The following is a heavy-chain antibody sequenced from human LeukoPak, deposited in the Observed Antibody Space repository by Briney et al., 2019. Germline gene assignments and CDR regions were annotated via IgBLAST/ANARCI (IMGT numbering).Heavy chain of an antibody. CDR3: ARGTYYYDSGGYYPYYYYYYMDV. CDR2: INHSGST. CDR1: GGSFSGYY. Sequence: ETLSLTCAVYGGSFSGYYWSWIRQPPGKGLEWIGEINHSGSTNYNPSLKSRVTISVDTSKNQFSLKLSSVTAADTAVYYCARGTYYYDSGGYYPYYYYYYMDVWGKGTTVTVSS. V-gene: IGHV4-34*01. J-gene: IGHJ6*03. D-gene: IGHD3-22*01.